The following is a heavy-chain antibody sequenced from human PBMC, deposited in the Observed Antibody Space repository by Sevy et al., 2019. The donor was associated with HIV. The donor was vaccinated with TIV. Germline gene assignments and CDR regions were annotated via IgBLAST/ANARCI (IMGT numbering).Heavy chain of an antibody. CDR3: AKAPIPYYYGSGSYGQAWFDP. D-gene: IGHD3-10*01. Sequence: GGSLRLSCAASGFTFSSYAMSWVRQAPGKGLEWVSAISGSGGSTYYEDSVKGRFTISRDNSKNTLYLQMNSLRAEDTAVYYCAKAPIPYYYGSGSYGQAWFDPWGQGTLVTVSS. J-gene: IGHJ5*02. V-gene: IGHV3-23*01. CDR1: GFTFSSYA. CDR2: ISGSGGST.